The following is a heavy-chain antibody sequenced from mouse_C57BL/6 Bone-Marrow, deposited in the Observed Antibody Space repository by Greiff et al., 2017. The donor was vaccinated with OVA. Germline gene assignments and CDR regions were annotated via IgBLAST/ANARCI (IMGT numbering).Heavy chain of an antibody. CDR1: GYTFTDYY. Sequence: EVQLVESGPVLVKPGASVKMSCKASGYTFTDYYMNWVKQSHGKSLEWIGVINPYNGGTSYNQKFKGKATLTVDKSSSTAYMELNSLTSEDSAVYYCARDYYGSSYAYWGQGTLVTVSA. D-gene: IGHD1-1*01. CDR3: ARDYYGSSYAY. V-gene: IGHV1-19*01. J-gene: IGHJ3*01. CDR2: INPYNGGT.